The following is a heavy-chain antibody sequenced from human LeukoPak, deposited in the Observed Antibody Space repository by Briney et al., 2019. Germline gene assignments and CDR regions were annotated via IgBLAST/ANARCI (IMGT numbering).Heavy chain of an antibody. CDR3: ASSPGYCSGGSCYPWGFDY. CDR2: IYYSGST. V-gene: IGHV4-59*01. CDR1: GGSISCYY. J-gene: IGHJ4*02. Sequence: PSETLSLTCTVSGGSISCYYWSWIRQPPGKGLEGIGYIYYSGSTNYNPSLKSRVTISVDTSKNQFSLKLSSVTAADTAVYYCASSPGYCSGGSCYPWGFDYWGQGTLVTVSS. D-gene: IGHD2-15*01.